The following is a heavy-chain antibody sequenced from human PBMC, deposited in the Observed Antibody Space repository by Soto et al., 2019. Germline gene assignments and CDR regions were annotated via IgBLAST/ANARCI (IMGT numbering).Heavy chain of an antibody. V-gene: IGHV4-30-4*01. CDR3: AREPGGRDGYDY. CDR1: GVSISSGDYY. D-gene: IGHD5-12*01. CDR2: IDYSRST. J-gene: IGHJ4*02. Sequence: PAETLSLTCTVSGVSISSGDYYWSWIRQPPGKGLEWVGYIDYSRSTYDNPALKSRVTISVNTSKKQYSLKLSSVTAEDTAVYYCAREPGGRDGYDYWGQGTLVTVSS.